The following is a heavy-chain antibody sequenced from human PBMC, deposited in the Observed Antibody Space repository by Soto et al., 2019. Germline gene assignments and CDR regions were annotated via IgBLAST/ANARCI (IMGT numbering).Heavy chain of an antibody. CDR1: GFTFSSYW. Sequence: PGGSLRLSCAASGFTFSSYWMYWVRQAPGKGLVWVSRINSDGSSTNYADSVKGRFTISRDNAKNTLYLQMNSLRAEDTAVYYCAREGYRVYGMDVWGQGTTVTVSS. V-gene: IGHV3-74*01. D-gene: IGHD4-4*01. J-gene: IGHJ6*02. CDR2: INSDGSST. CDR3: AREGYRVYGMDV.